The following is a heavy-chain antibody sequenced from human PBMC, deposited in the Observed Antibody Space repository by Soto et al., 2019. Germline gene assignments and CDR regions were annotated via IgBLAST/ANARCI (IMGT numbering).Heavy chain of an antibody. CDR1: GYSFSSYW. CDR2: IYPHDSKT. J-gene: IGHJ6*02. V-gene: IGHV5-51*01. Sequence: PGESLKISCKSSGYSFSSYWVAWVRQMPGKGLEWMGSIYPHDSKTRYNPSFQGQDTFSADRSTDTAYLQWTRLKASDTAVYYCARPDSSTTCYGGTCHYLLDVWGQGTTVTVSS. D-gene: IGHD2-2*01. CDR3: ARPDSSTTCYGGTCHYLLDV.